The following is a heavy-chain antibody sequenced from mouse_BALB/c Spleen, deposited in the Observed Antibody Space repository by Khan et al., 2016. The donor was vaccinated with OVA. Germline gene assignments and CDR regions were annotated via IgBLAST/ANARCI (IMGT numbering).Heavy chain of an antibody. Sequence: EVQLQESGPGLVKPSQSLSLTCTVTGYSITSEYAWNWIRQFPGNKLEWMGYINYSGNTRFNPSLKSRTSITRDTSKNQFFLQLNSVTTEDTATYYCARKDYYDYDPFPYWGQGTLGTGSA. CDR2: INYSGNT. J-gene: IGHJ3*01. CDR1: GYSITSEYA. D-gene: IGHD2-4*01. V-gene: IGHV3-2*02. CDR3: ARKDYYDYDPFPY.